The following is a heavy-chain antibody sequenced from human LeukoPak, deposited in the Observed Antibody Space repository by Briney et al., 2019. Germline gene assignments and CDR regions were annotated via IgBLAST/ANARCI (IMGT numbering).Heavy chain of an antibody. CDR2: IYYSGST. CDR1: GYSISSGTDY. V-gene: IGHV4-39*01. D-gene: IGHD1-14*01. CDR3: AGLIRPGWFDP. Sequence: SETLSLTCTVSGYSISSGTDYWGWIRQPPGKGLEWIANIYYSGSTYYNPSLKSRVTISVDTSKNQFSLKLSSVTAADTAVYYCAGLIRPGWFDPWGQGTLVTVSS. J-gene: IGHJ5*02.